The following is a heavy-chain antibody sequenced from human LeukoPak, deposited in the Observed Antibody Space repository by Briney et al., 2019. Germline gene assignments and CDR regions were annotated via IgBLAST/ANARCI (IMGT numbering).Heavy chain of an antibody. D-gene: IGHD1-26*01. CDR2: ISGSGGST. CDR3: AKDRSIGTYYAFDH. J-gene: IGHJ4*02. Sequence: GGSLRLSCAASGFTFSSYAMSWVRQAPGKGLEWVSGISGSGGSTYYTDSVKGRFTVSRDSSKNSLYLQMSSLTAADTAVYYCAKDRSIGTYYAFDHWGQGTLVTVSS. CDR1: GFTFSSYA. V-gene: IGHV3-23*01.